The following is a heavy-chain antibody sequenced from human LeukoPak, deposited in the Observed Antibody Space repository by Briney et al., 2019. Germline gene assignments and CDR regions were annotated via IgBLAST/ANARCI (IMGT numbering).Heavy chain of an antibody. J-gene: IGHJ4*01. CDR2: ISGSGSTI. D-gene: IGHD6-6*01. CDR3: ARERQLVTDY. Sequence: GGSLRLSCAASGFTLSSYEMTWVRQAPEKGLEWVSYISGSGSTIYYADSVKGRFVISRDNAKNSLYLQMNSLRAEDTAVYFCARERQLVTDYWGPGTLVTVSS. CDR1: GFTLSSYE. V-gene: IGHV3-48*03.